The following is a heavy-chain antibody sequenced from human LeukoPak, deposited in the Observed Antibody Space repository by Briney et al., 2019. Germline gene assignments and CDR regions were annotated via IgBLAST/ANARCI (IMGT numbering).Heavy chain of an antibody. CDR2: ISYDGSNK. J-gene: IGHJ4*02. V-gene: IGHV3-30-3*01. D-gene: IGHD5-12*01. CDR3: ARDHRGGYDPDYFDY. Sequence: GRSLRLSCAASGFTFSSYAMHWVRQAPGKGLEWVAVISYDGSNKYYADSVKGRFTISRDNSKNTLYLQMNSLRAEDTVVYYCARDHRGGYDPDYFDYWGQGTLVTVSS. CDR1: GFTFSSYA.